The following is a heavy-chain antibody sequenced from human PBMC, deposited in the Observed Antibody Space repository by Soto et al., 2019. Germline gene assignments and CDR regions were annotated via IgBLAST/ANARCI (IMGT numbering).Heavy chain of an antibody. CDR3: ANDGYDGSGYYTGAFGY. V-gene: IGHV3-23*01. D-gene: IGHD3-22*01. CDR2: ISCSGGST. Sequence: LSCSPSGITFSSYAMSCLRQPPGKGLEWVSAISCSGGSTYYADSLKGRFTISRDNSKITLYLQMNSLRAEATPVYYCANDGYDGSGYYTGAFGYWEQGSRVTVSS. J-gene: IGHJ4*02. CDR1: GITFSSYA.